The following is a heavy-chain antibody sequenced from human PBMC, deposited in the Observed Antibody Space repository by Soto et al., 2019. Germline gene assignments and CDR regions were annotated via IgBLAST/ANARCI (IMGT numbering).Heavy chain of an antibody. CDR1: GGSISSGDYW. CDR2: IYYTGST. D-gene: IGHD1-1*01. J-gene: IGHJ3*02. V-gene: IGHV4-30-4*01. CDR3: ARPLTPLRGTDAFDI. Sequence: QVQLQESGPGLVKPSQTLSLTCAVSGGSISSGDYWWSWIRQPPGKGLEWIGCIYYTGSTFYNPSLKSRLIISVDTSRNQFSLKLSSVTAADTAFYYCARPLTPLRGTDAFDIWGQGTMVTVSA.